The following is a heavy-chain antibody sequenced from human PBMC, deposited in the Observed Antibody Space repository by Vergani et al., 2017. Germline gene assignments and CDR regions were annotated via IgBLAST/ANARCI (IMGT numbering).Heavy chain of an antibody. CDR2: IITILGIA. V-gene: IGHV1-69*09. D-gene: IGHD4-17*01. CDR3: ARDRDYGDYGAFDI. CDR1: VYTFSNYY. J-gene: IGHJ3*02. Sequence: QVQVVQSGAEVKKSGASVKVSCKTSVYTFSNYYMHWVRQAPGQGLEWMGRIITILGIANYAQKFQGRVTITADKSTSTAYMELSSLRSEDTAVYYCARDRDYGDYGAFDIWGQGTMVTVSS.